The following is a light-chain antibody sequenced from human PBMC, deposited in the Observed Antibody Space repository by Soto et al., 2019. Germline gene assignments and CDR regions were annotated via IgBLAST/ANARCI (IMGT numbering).Light chain of an antibody. CDR3: QQHNNWPLT. CDR2: GAS. J-gene: IGKJ4*01. Sequence: EIVLTQSPATLSVSPGEGVTLSCRASQSVDISLAWYQQKPGQAPRLLVYGASTRATGIPARFSGSGSGTQFTLTISSLQSEDFAVYYCQQHNNWPLTFGGGTKVDIK. CDR1: QSVDIS. V-gene: IGKV3-15*01.